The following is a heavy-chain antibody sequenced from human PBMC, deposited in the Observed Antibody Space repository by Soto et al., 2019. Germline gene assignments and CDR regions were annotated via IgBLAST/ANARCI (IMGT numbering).Heavy chain of an antibody. D-gene: IGHD3-10*01. CDR3: AREGLYGSGGSYYYYGMDV. CDR1: GGSISSYY. V-gene: IGHV4-59*01. J-gene: IGHJ6*02. Sequence: SETLSLTCTVSGGSISSYYWSWIRQPPGKGLEWIGYIYYSGSTNYNPSLKSRVTISVDTSKNQFSLKLSSVTAADTAVYYCAREGLYGSGGSYYYYGMDVWGQGTTVTVSS. CDR2: IYYSGST.